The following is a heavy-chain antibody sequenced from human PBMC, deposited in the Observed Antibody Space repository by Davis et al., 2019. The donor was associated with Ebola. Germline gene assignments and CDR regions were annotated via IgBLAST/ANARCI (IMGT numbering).Heavy chain of an antibody. CDR2: IFTGDSDT. CDR1: GNSFSSHW. V-gene: IGHV5-51*01. Sequence: GESLKISCQDSGNSFSSHWIGWVRQMPGKGLEWMGIIFTGDSDTRYSPSFRGQVTISADKSIKTAFLQWSSLKASDTAMYYCAKGRGPYRRGDAFDIWGRGTMVTVSS. J-gene: IGHJ3*02. D-gene: IGHD3-10*01. CDR3: AKGRGPYRRGDAFDI.